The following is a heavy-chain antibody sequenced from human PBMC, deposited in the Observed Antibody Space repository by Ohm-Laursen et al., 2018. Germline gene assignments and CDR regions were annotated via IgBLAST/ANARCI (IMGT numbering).Heavy chain of an antibody. CDR2: IYYSGST. CDR1: GGSISGYY. D-gene: IGHD3-22*01. Sequence: SDTLSLTCTVFGGSISGYYWSWIRQPPGKGLEWIGYIYYSGSTNYNPSLKSRVTISVDTSKNQFSLRLSSVTAADTAVYYCAVTYYYDSSGPSRGAFDFWGQGTMVTVSS. J-gene: IGHJ3*01. CDR3: AVTYYYDSSGPSRGAFDF. V-gene: IGHV4-59*08.